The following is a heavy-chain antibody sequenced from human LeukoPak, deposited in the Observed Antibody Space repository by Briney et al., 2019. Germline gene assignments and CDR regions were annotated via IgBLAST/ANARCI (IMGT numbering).Heavy chain of an antibody. Sequence: GESLKISCKGSGYSFTSYWIGWVRQMPGKGLEWMGIIYPGDSDTRYSPSFQGQVTISADNTISTAYLQWSSLKASDTAMDYCAVGSSGYCSSTSCYGDYYGMDVWGQGTTVTVSS. D-gene: IGHD2-2*01. V-gene: IGHV5-51*01. CDR2: IYPGDSDT. CDR3: AVGSSGYCSSTSCYGDYYGMDV. CDR1: GYSFTSYW. J-gene: IGHJ6*02.